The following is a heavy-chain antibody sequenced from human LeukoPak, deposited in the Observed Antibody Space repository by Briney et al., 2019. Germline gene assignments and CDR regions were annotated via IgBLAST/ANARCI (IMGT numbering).Heavy chain of an antibody. V-gene: IGHV3-23*01. CDR1: GFTFSSYA. CDR2: ISGTGANT. CDR3: AYADNNGWYYFDY. J-gene: IGHJ4*02. D-gene: IGHD6-19*01. Sequence: GGSLRLSCAVSGFTFSSYAMTWVRQAPGKGLEWVSAISGTGANTYYADSVRGRFTTSRDNPRSTLYLQVNSLSNEDTAVYYCAYADNNGWYYFDYWGQGTLVTVSS.